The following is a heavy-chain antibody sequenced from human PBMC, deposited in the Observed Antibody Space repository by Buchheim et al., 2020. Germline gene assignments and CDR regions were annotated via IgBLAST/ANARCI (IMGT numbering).Heavy chain of an antibody. J-gene: IGHJ4*02. CDR3: ARDGGKYSGSYPMTFDY. Sequence: QVQLVESGGGVVQPGRSLRLSCAASGFTFSSYGMHWVRQAPGKGLEWVAVIWYDGSNKYYADSVKGRFTISRDNSKNTLYLQMNSLRAEDTAVYYCARDGGKYSGSYPMTFDYWGQGTL. V-gene: IGHV3-33*01. CDR1: GFTFSSYG. CDR2: IWYDGSNK. D-gene: IGHD1-26*01.